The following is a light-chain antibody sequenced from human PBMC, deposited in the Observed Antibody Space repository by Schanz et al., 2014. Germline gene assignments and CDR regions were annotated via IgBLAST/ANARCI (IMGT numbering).Light chain of an antibody. CDR1: QSVSASY. CDR3: QQYSRWPL. Sequence: EIVLTQSPGTLSLSPGERATLSCRASQSVSASYLAWYQQKPGQAPRLLIYGASSRATGIPARFSGSGSGTDFTLTISSLEPEDFAVYYCQQYSRWPLFGPGTAVDIK. V-gene: IGKV3-20*01. CDR2: GAS. J-gene: IGKJ3*01.